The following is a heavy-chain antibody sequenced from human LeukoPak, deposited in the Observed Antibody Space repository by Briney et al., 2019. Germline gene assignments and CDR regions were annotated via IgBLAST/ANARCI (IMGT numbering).Heavy chain of an antibody. CDR2: IRSKAYGGTT. CDR3: TRGSQYYGSGSSDY. CDR1: GFTFGDYA. V-gene: IGHV3-49*03. Sequence: GGSLRLSCTASGFTFGDYAMSWFRQAPGKGLEWVGFIRSKAYGGTTEYAASVKGRFTISRDDSKSIAYLQMNGLKTEDTAVYYCTRGSQYYGSGSSDYWGQGTLVTVSS. J-gene: IGHJ4*02. D-gene: IGHD3-10*01.